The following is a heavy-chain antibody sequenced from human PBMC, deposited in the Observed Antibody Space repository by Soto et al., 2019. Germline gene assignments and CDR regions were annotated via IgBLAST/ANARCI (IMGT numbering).Heavy chain of an antibody. CDR1: GGSISSGGYY. Sequence: PSETLSLTCTVSGGSISSGGYYWSWIRQHPGKGLEWIGYIYYSGSTYYNPSLKSRVTISVDTSKNQFSLKLSSVTAADTAVYYCARATRITIFGVVTGGPFDIWGQGTMVT. D-gene: IGHD3-3*01. J-gene: IGHJ3*02. CDR2: IYYSGST. CDR3: ARATRITIFGVVTGGPFDI. V-gene: IGHV4-31*03.